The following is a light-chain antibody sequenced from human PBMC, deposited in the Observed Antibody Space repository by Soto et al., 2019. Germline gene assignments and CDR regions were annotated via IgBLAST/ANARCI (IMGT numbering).Light chain of an antibody. Sequence: EVVLTQSPCALSLSPGERATLSCRASQSVDSSYFAWYQQRPGQAPRLLIYETSSRATGIPARFSGSGSGTDFTLTVSRLEPEDFAVYFCQQYGSYPLTFGGGTKVEIK. CDR3: QQYGSYPLT. J-gene: IGKJ4*01. CDR2: ETS. V-gene: IGKV3-20*01. CDR1: QSVDSSY.